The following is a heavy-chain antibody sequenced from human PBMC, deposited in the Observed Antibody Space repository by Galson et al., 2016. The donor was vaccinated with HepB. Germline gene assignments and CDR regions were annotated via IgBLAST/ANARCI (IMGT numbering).Heavy chain of an antibody. CDR1: GDSVSSNSAA. CDR3: VEQRKGAPYGMDV. CDR2: TYFRSKWYN. Sequence: AISGDSVSSNSAAWNWIRQSPSRGLEWLGRTYFRSKWYNDYAVSVKSRIIVNPDTSKNQFSLQLNSVTPEDTAVYYCVEQRKGAPYGMDVWGQGTTVTVSS. V-gene: IGHV6-1*01. J-gene: IGHJ6*02. D-gene: IGHD1/OR15-1a*01.